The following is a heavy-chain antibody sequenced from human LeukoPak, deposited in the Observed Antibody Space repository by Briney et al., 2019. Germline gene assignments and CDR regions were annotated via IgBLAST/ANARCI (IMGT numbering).Heavy chain of an antibody. Sequence: SETLSLTCTISGGSISSYDWSWIRQPRGKGLEWIGYICYSGSTNYNPSLKSRVTISVDTSKNQFSLKLSSVTAADTAVYYCAKDGGNYYDTAGNHLMRSYMDVWGKGTTVTVSS. CDR3: AKDGGNYYDTAGNHLMRSYMDV. CDR1: GGSISSYD. V-gene: IGHV4-59*01. D-gene: IGHD3-22*01. J-gene: IGHJ6*04. CDR2: ICYSGST.